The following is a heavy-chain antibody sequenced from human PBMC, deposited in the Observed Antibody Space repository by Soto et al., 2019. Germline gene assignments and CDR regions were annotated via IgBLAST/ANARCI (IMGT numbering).Heavy chain of an antibody. CDR3: ARDRRYYDSSGYFDL. CDR2: IIPIFGTA. Sequence: HVQLVQSGAEVKKPGSPVKVSCKASGGTFSSYAISWVRQAPGQGLEWMGGIIPIFGTANYAPKFQGRVTITADESTSTAYMELSSLRSEDTAVYYCARDRRYYDSSGYFDLWGRGTLVTVSS. CDR1: GGTFSSYA. V-gene: IGHV1-69*12. D-gene: IGHD3-22*01. J-gene: IGHJ2*01.